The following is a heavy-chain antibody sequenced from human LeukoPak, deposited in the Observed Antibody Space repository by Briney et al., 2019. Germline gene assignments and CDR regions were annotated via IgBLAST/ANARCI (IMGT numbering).Heavy chain of an antibody. Sequence: KSSETLSLTCTVSGGSISSGGYYWSWIRQHPGKGLEWIGYIYYSGSTYYNPSLKSRVTISVNTSKNQFSLKLSSVTAADTAVYYCARDRAKGFFDYWGQGTLVTVSS. J-gene: IGHJ4*02. V-gene: IGHV4-31*03. CDR3: ARDRAKGFFDY. CDR2: IYYSGST. CDR1: GGSISSGGYY.